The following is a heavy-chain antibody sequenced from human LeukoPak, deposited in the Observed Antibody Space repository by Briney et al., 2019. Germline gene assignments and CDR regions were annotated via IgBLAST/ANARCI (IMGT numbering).Heavy chain of an antibody. J-gene: IGHJ4*02. Sequence: PGGSLRLSCAASGFTFSSYSMNWVRQPPGKGLEWIGEIYHSGSTNYNPSLKSRVTISVDKSKNQFSLKLSSVTAADTAVYYCARVFGGSSGWYDYWGQGTLVTVSS. V-gene: IGHV4-4*02. D-gene: IGHD6-19*01. CDR1: GFTFSSYSM. CDR3: ARVFGGSSGWYDY. CDR2: IYHSGST.